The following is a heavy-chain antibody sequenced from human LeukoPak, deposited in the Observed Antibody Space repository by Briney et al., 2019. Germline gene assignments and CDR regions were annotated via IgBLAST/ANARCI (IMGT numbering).Heavy chain of an antibody. CDR2: IIPIFGTA. V-gene: IGHV1-69*05. CDR1: GGTFSSYA. D-gene: IGHD3-22*01. Sequence: ASVKVSCEASGGTFSSYAISWVRQAPGQGLEWMGGIIPIFGTANYAQKFQGRVTITTDESTSTAYMELSSLRSEDTAVDYCPNDVVYYYDSNGYFPYYFDYWGQGTLVTVSS. J-gene: IGHJ4*02. CDR3: PNDVVYYYDSNGYFPYYFDY.